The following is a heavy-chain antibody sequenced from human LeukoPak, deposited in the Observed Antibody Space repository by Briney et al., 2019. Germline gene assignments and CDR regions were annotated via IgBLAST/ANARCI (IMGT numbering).Heavy chain of an antibody. V-gene: IGHV3-21*01. D-gene: IGHD2-2*01. CDR2: ISSSSSYI. J-gene: IGHJ4*02. CDR3: ARGGYCSTSNCPAFGY. Sequence: PGGSLRLFCAASGFTVSSNYMSWVRQAPGKGLEWVSSISSSSSYIYYADSVKGRFTISRDNAKNSLYLQMNSLRAEDTAVFYCARGGYCSTSNCPAFGYWGQGTLVTVSS. CDR1: GFTVSSNY.